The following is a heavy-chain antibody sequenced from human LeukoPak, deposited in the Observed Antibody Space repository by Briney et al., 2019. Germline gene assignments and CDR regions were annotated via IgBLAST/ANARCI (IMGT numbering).Heavy chain of an antibody. Sequence: PSETLSLTCTVSGGSICSYYWSWIRQPAGKGLEWIGRIYTSGSTNYNPSLKSRVTMSVDTSKNQFSLKLSSVTAADTAVYYCAREWYCSSTSCAGGLDPWGQGTLVTVSS. CDR2: IYTSGST. J-gene: IGHJ5*02. V-gene: IGHV4-4*07. D-gene: IGHD2-2*01. CDR3: AREWYCSSTSCAGGLDP. CDR1: GGSICSYY.